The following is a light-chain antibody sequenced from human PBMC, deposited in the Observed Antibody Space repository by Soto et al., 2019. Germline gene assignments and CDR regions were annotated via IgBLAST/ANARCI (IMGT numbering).Light chain of an antibody. V-gene: IGKV1-27*01. CDR1: QDISNF. CDR2: TSS. J-gene: IGKJ4*01. Sequence: DIQMTQSPSSLSASVGDRVTITCRASQDISNFLTWYQQKPGKLPKLLIYTSSTLQSGVPSRFSGSGSGTDFTLTISSLQPEDVATYYCQKHDTAPLTFGGGTKVEIK. CDR3: QKHDTAPLT.